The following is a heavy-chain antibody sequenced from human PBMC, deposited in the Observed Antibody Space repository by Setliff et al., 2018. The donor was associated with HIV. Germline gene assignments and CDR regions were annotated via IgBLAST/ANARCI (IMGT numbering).Heavy chain of an antibody. J-gene: IGHJ1*01. D-gene: IGHD6-19*01. Sequence: GGSLRLSCAPSGFTFGSYAMSWVRQAPGKGLEWVSVISGSGTGTYYADSVKGQFTISRDNSKNTLYLQMNSLRAEDTAIYYCATRVAYSSGWDEYFQHWGQGTLVTVSS. CDR1: GFTFGSYA. V-gene: IGHV3-23*01. CDR3: ATRVAYSSGWDEYFQH. CDR2: ISGSGTGT.